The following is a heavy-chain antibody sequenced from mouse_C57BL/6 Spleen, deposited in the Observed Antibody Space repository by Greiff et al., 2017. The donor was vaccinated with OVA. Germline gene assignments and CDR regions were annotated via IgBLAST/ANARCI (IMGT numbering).Heavy chain of an antibody. CDR3: ARHYSNLGGAMDY. D-gene: IGHD2-5*01. J-gene: IGHJ4*01. V-gene: IGHV1-52*01. CDR1: GYTFTSYW. Sequence: QVQLKQPGAELVRPGSSVKLSCKASGYTFTSYWMHWVKQRPIQGLEWIGNIDPSDSETHYNQKFKDKATLTVDKSSSTAYMQLSSLTSEDSAVYYCARHYSNLGGAMDYWGQGTSVTVSS. CDR2: IDPSDSET.